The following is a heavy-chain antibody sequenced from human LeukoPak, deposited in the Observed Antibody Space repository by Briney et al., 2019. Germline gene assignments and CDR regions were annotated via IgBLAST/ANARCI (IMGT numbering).Heavy chain of an antibody. Sequence: GASVKVSREASGYTFTSYDINWVRQATGQGLEWMGWMNPNSGNTGYAQKFQGRVTMTRNTSISTAYMELSRLRSDDTAVYYCARVRRLGAGRGYWYFDLWGRGTLVTVSS. CDR2: MNPNSGNT. CDR3: ARVRRLGAGRGYWYFDL. V-gene: IGHV1-8*01. CDR1: GYTFTSYD. J-gene: IGHJ2*01. D-gene: IGHD1-26*01.